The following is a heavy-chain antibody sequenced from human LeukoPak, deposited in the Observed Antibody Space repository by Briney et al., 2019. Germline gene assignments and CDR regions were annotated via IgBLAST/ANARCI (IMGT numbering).Heavy chain of an antibody. J-gene: IGHJ4*02. Sequence: GGSLRLSCAASGFTFSSYTMNWVRQAPGRGLEWVSFISSSTTTVYYADSAKGRFTISRDNAKNSVYLQMNDLRDEDTAVYYCARDIAAAVDYWGQGTLVTVSS. V-gene: IGHV3-48*02. CDR2: ISSSTTTV. D-gene: IGHD6-13*01. CDR3: ARDIAAAVDY. CDR1: GFTFSSYT.